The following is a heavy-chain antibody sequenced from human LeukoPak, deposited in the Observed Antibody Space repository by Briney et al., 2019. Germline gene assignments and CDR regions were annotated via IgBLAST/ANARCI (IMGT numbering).Heavy chain of an antibody. CDR3: ARWGTSPLYTAIDY. D-gene: IGHD5-18*01. V-gene: IGHV3-7*01. Sequence: GGSLRLSCVASEFSFSTYWMSWVRQVPGKGLEWVANIKQDGSEKFYVDSVKGRFTISRDNAKNSVYLQMNSLRAEDTAVYYCARWGTSPLYTAIDYWGQGTLVTVSS. J-gene: IGHJ4*02. CDR1: EFSFSTYW. CDR2: IKQDGSEK.